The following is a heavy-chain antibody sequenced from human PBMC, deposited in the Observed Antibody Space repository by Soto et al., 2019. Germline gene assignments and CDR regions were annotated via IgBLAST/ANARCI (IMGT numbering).Heavy chain of an antibody. D-gene: IGHD1-26*01. J-gene: IGHJ4*02. CDR2: ISYDGSNK. V-gene: IGHV3-30-3*01. CDR3: ARGPLSGSYS. CDR1: GFTFSSYA. Sequence: QVQLVESGGGVVQPGRSLRLSCAASGFTFSSYAMHWVRQAQGKGLEWVAVISYDGSNKYYADSVKGRFTISRDNSKNTLYLQMNSLRAEDTAVYYCARGPLSGSYSGGQGTLVTVSS.